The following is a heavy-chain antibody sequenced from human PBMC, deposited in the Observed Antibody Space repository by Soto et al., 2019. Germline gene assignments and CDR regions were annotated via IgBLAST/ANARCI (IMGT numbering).Heavy chain of an antibody. CDR3: ATAHCSSTSGSTDYSYYCMDG. D-gene: IGHD2-2*01. CDR1: GYNVSSSW. J-gene: IGHJ6*02. V-gene: IGHV5-51*01. CDR2: IFPADSYT. Sequence: GESMKISCKTSGYNVSSSWIGWVRQMPGKGLEWMGIIFPADSYTTYSPSFQGHVTISADKSISTAYLQWSSLKASDTAMYYCATAHCSSTSGSTDYSYYCMDGLAQGSTVTVSS.